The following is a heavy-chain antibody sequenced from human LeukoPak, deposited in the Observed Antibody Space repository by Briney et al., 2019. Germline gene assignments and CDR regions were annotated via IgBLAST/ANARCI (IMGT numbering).Heavy chain of an antibody. CDR1: AFTFSYYS. J-gene: IGHJ4*02. D-gene: IGHD6-19*01. Sequence: GGCLRLSCAASAFTFSYYSMNWVRQAPGKGLGWVAVISTDGNNEYYANSVKGRFTISRDNSKNTVYLQMTSLRTEDTAVYYCAKDQIGWAPGYVSGPLDQWGQGTLVTVSS. CDR3: AKDQIGWAPGYVSGPLDQ. CDR2: ISTDGNNE. V-gene: IGHV3-30*18.